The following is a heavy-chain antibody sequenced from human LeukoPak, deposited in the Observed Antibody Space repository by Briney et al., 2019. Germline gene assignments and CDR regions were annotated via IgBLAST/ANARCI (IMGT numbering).Heavy chain of an antibody. J-gene: IGHJ4*02. CDR1: GYTFTDYY. D-gene: IGHD2-2*01. CDR2: INPNDGDT. Sequence: GASVKVSCKASGYTFTDYYMHWVRQAPGQGFEWLDGINPNDGDTNYAQKFQGRVTMTRDTSISTAHMEVSRLRSDDTAVYYCARANFLYCSSTTCLFDYWGQGTLVTVSS. CDR3: ARANFLYCSSTTCLFDY. V-gene: IGHV1-2*02.